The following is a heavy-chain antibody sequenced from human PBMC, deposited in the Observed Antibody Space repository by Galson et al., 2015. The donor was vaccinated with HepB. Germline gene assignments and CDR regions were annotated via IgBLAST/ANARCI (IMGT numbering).Heavy chain of an antibody. CDR3: AKDDLLSY. CDR2: ITGSGGNT. V-gene: IGHV3-23*01. CDR1: GFTFSSYA. J-gene: IGHJ4*02. Sequence: SGAEVKKPGESLRLSCAASGFTFSSYAMNWVRQAPGKGLEWVSGITGSGGNTDYADSVKGRFTISRDNSKNTLYLQMNILRAEDTAVYYCAKDDLLSYWGQGTLVTVSS.